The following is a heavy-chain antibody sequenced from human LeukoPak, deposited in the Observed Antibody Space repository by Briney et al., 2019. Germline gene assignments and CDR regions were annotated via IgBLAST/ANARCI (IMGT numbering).Heavy chain of an antibody. CDR3: ARGAEKILSFGEYPSDAFDI. D-gene: IGHD3-10*01. J-gene: IGHJ3*02. V-gene: IGHV3-23*01. CDR1: GFMFSGYA. CDR2: ISAGGGST. Sequence: GGSLRLSCAASGFMFSGYAMTWVRQAPGKGLEWVSGISAGGGSTYYADSVKGRFTISRDNSKNTLYLQMNSLRAEDTAVFYCARGAEKILSFGEYPSDAFDIWGQGTMVSVTS.